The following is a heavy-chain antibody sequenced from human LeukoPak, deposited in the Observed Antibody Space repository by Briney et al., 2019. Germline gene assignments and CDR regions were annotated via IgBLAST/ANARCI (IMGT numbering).Heavy chain of an antibody. D-gene: IGHD4-11*01. V-gene: IGHV4-30-4*08. Sequence: NPSETLSLTCTVSGGSISSGDYYWSWIRQPPGKGLEWIGYIYYSGSTYYNPSLKSRVTISVDTPKNQFSLKLSSVTAADTAVYYCARYSTATVTTQDWFDPWGQGTLVTVSS. CDR1: GGSISSGDYY. J-gene: IGHJ5*02. CDR2: IYYSGST. CDR3: ARYSTATVTTQDWFDP.